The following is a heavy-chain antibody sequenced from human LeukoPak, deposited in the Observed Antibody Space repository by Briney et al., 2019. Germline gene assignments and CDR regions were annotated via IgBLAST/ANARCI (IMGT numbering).Heavy chain of an antibody. CDR1: GFTFSTYS. CDR3: ARGHVRFDP. CDR2: ISGSSSSI. V-gene: IGHV3-48*04. Sequence: GGSLRLSCAASGFTFSTYSMNWVRQAPGKGLEWVSYISGSSSSIYYADSVKGRFTISRDNAKNSLYLQMNSLSAEDTAVYYCARGHVRFDPWGQGTLVTVSS. J-gene: IGHJ5*02.